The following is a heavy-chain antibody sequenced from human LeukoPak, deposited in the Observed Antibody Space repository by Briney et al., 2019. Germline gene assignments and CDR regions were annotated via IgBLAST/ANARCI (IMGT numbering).Heavy chain of an antibody. V-gene: IGHV4-34*01. CDR3: ARTRFMVRGVYYYYYMDV. CDR2: INHSGST. CDR1: GGSFSGYY. Sequence: SETLSLTCAVYGGSFSGYYWTWIRQPPGKGLEWIGEINHSGSTNYNPSLKSRLTISVDTSKNQFSLKLSSVTAADTAVYYCARTRFMVRGVYYYYYMDVWGKGTTVTVSS. D-gene: IGHD3-10*01. J-gene: IGHJ6*03.